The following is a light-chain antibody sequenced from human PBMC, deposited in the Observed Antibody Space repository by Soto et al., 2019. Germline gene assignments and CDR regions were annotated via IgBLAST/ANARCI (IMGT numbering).Light chain of an antibody. V-gene: IGLV2-14*01. CDR3: CSYTISATLV. Sequence: QSALTQPASVSGSPGQSITISCSGTTNDIGGYNYVSWYQHHPGKVPKVIIYEVRNRPSGVSNRFSGSKSGNTASLTISGLQAEDEADYYCCSYTISATLVFGGWTQLTVL. J-gene: IGLJ3*02. CDR1: TNDIGGYNY. CDR2: EVR.